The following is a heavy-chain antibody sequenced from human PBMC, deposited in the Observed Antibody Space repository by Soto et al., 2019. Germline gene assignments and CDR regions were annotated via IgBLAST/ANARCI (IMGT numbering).Heavy chain of an antibody. V-gene: IGHV1-18*01. Sequence: QVQLVQSGAEVKKPGASVKVSCKASGYTFTTYGISWVRQAPGQGLEWMGWISAYSGSTKFAQKLQGRVTMTTDTSTTTADMERRSLTSDDTAVYYCARDFTKSSSWPYYFDYWGQGTLVTVSS. D-gene: IGHD6-13*01. CDR2: ISAYSGST. CDR1: GYTFTTYG. CDR3: ARDFTKSSSWPYYFDY. J-gene: IGHJ4*02.